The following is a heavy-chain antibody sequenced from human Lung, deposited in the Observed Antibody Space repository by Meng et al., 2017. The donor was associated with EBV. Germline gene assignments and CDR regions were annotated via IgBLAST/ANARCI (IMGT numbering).Heavy chain of an antibody. CDR3: ARGTPGRSYSDY. Sequence: QAHLLQSGAEVKKPGASVRVSCEASGYTFASYGISWLLQAPGQGLEWMGWFVNNVDTYSAQKFQGRVTMTTDTHTSTAFMELRSLRSDDTAVYYCARGTPGRSYSDYWGQGTLVTVSS. CDR2: FVNNVDT. CDR1: GYTFASYG. J-gene: IGHJ4*02. V-gene: IGHV1-18*01. D-gene: IGHD3-10*01.